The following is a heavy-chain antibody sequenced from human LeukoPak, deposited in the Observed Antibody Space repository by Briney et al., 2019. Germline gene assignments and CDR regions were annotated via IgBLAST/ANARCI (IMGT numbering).Heavy chain of an antibody. CDR1: GGSISSYY. CDR2: IYYSGST. Sequence: SSETLSLTCAVSGGSISSYYWSWIRQPPGKGLEWIGYIYYSGSTNYNPSLKSRVTISVDMSKNQFSLKLSSVTAADTDVYYCARDVDGYNALDYWGQGTLVTVSS. J-gene: IGHJ4*02. V-gene: IGHV4-59*01. D-gene: IGHD5-24*01. CDR3: ARDVDGYNALDY.